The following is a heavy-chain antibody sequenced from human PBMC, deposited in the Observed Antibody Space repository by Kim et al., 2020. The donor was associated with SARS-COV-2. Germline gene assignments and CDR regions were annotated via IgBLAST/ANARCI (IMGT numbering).Heavy chain of an antibody. CDR2: IYSGGNT. Sequence: GGSLRLSCAASGYTFTYSYMGWVRQAPGKGLEWVSFIYSGGNTIYADSVEGRLIISRNHSKNTPYLQKNSLRAVETAAYYCATVVFYYDAGYFKNWGQG. CDR3: ATVVFYYDAGYFKN. V-gene: IGHV3-53*01. CDR1: GYTFTYSY. J-gene: IGHJ1*01. D-gene: IGHD3-22*01.